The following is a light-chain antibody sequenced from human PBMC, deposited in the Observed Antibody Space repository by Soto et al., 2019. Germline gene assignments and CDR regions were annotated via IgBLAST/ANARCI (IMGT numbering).Light chain of an antibody. CDR2: DAS. CDR1: QGIRNE. V-gene: IGKV1-17*01. J-gene: IGKJ1*01. Sequence: DIQMNQSPSSLSASVGDRVTITCRASQGIRNELGWYQQKPGKAPKRLIYDASSLESGVPSMFSGSGSGTEFTLTISSLQPDDFATSYCQQYNSYPRTFGQGTQVDIK. CDR3: QQYNSYPRT.